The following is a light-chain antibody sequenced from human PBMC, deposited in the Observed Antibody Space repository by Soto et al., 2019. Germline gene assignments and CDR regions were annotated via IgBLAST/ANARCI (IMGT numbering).Light chain of an antibody. CDR2: LEGSGSY. CDR1: SGHSSYI. J-gene: IGLJ3*02. V-gene: IGLV4-60*02. CDR3: ETWDSNTHV. Sequence: QPVLTQSSSAYASLGSSVKLTCTLSSGHSSYIIAWHQQQPGKAPRYLMKLEGSGSYNKGSGVPDRFSGSSSGADRYLTISSLQFEDEADYYCETWDSNTHVFGGGTQLTVL.